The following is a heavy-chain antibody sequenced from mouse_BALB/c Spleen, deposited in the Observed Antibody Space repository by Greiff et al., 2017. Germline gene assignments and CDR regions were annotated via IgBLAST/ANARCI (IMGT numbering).Heavy chain of an antibody. Sequence: EVKLVESGGGLVQPGGSRKLSCAASGFTFSSFGMHWVRQAPEKGLEWVAYISSGSSTIYYADTVKGRFTISRDNPKNTLFLQMTSLRSEDTAMYYCARPYGNYPWFAYWGQGTLVTVSA. CDR3: ARPYGNYPWFAY. CDR2: ISSGSSTI. V-gene: IGHV5-17*02. D-gene: IGHD2-1*01. CDR1: GFTFSSFG. J-gene: IGHJ3*01.